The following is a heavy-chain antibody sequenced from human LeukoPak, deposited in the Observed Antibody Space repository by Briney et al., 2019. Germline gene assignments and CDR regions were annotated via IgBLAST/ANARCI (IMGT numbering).Heavy chain of an antibody. J-gene: IGHJ4*02. CDR1: GFTFSSYA. CDR3: AKDPHTGYSFAY. CDR2: LSGSGGST. V-gene: IGHV3-23*01. Sequence: PGGSLRLSCVFSGFTFSSYAMSWVRQAPGEGLEWVSSLSGSGGSTYYADSVKGRFTIPRDNSKNTLYLQMNSLRVEDTAVYYCAKDPHTGYSFAYWGQGTLVTVSS. D-gene: IGHD5-18*01.